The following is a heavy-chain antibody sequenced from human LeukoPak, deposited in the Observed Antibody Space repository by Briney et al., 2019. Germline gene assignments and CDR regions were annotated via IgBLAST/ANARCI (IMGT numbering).Heavy chain of an antibody. CDR1: GYTFTSYD. CDR2: MNPNSGNT. CDR3: ARGNDIVVVPAAQFHYYYMDV. V-gene: IGHV1-8*01. J-gene: IGHJ6*03. D-gene: IGHD2-2*01. Sequence: ASVKVSCKASGYTFTSYDINWVRQATGQGLEWMGWMNPNSGNTGYAQKFQGRVTMTRNTSISTAYMELSSLRSEDTAVYYCARGNDIVVVPAAQFHYYYMDVWGKGTTVTVSS.